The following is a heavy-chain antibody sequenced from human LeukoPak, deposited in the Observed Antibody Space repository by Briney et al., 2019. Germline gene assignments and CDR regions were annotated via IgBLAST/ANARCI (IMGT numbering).Heavy chain of an antibody. D-gene: IGHD2-21*02. Sequence: SQTLSLTCTVSGGPISSGGYYWSWIRQHPGKGLEWIGYIYYSGSTYYNPSLKSRVTISVDTSKNQFSLKLSSVTAADTAVYYCARAVVTASDAFDIWGQGTMVTVSS. J-gene: IGHJ3*02. CDR3: ARAVVTASDAFDI. CDR1: GGPISSGGYY. CDR2: IYYSGST. V-gene: IGHV4-31*03.